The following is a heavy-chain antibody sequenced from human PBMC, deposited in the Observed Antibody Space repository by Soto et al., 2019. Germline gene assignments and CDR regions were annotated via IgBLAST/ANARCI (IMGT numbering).Heavy chain of an antibody. D-gene: IGHD3-16*01. CDR1: GFSLSTSGVG. Sequence: QITLKESGPALVKPTQTLTLTCTFSGFSLSTSGVGVGWIRQPPGEALEWLALIYWDDYKHFSPSLESRLTITKDPSKNQVVPTMTNMDPVDTATYYCVHKGGGDRILDYWGQGTLVTVSS. V-gene: IGHV2-5*02. J-gene: IGHJ4*02. CDR2: IYWDDYK. CDR3: VHKGGGDRILDY.